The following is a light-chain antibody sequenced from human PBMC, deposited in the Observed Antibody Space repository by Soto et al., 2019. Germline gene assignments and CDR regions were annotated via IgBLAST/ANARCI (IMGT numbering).Light chain of an antibody. CDR1: SSDVGGYNY. V-gene: IGLV2-14*03. CDR2: DVT. CDR3: SSYTTSNTRQIV. J-gene: IGLJ1*01. Sequence: QSALTQPASVSGSPGQSITISCTGTSSDVGGYNYVSWYQHHPGKAPKLIIYDVTNRPSGVSNPFSGSKSGNTASLTIPGLQPEDEADHYCSSYTTSNTRQIVFGTGTKVTVL.